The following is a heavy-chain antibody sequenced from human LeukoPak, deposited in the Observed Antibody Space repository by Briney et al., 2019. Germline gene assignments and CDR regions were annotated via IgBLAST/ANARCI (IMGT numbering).Heavy chain of an antibody. D-gene: IGHD3-3*01. Sequence: SETLSLTCAVYGGSFSGYYWSWIRQPPGKGLEWIGEINHSGSTNYNPSLKSRVTISVDTSKNQFSLKLSSVTAADTAVYYCASTIFGVVRNNWFDPWGRGTLVTVSS. CDR1: GGSFSGYY. V-gene: IGHV4-34*01. CDR2: INHSGST. CDR3: ASTIFGVVRNNWFDP. J-gene: IGHJ5*02.